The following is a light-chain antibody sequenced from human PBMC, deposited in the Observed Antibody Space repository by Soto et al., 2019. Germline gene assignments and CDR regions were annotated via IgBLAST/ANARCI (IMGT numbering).Light chain of an antibody. CDR1: ISDVGAYNY. CDR2: EVS. CDR3: SSYTRSTTWL. Sequence: QSALTQPASVSGSPGQSITISCTGSISDVGAYNYVSWYQQHPGKAPKLMIYEVSNRPSGVAFRFSGSKSGNTASLTISGLQAVDEGDYFCSSYTRSTTWLFGGGTKLTVL. V-gene: IGLV2-14*01. J-gene: IGLJ3*02.